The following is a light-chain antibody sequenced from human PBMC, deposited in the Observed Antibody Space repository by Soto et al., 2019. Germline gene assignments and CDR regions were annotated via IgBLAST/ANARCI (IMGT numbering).Light chain of an antibody. CDR3: SSYGASSTL. CDR1: TSDIGVYNY. Sequence: QSALTQPASVSGSPGQSLTISCTGSTSDIGVYNYVSWYQQPPGKAPKLLIYDVSYRPSGISDRFSGSKSGNTASLTISGLQPEDEADYYCSSYGASSTLFGGGTKLTVL. CDR2: DVS. J-gene: IGLJ2*01. V-gene: IGLV2-14*03.